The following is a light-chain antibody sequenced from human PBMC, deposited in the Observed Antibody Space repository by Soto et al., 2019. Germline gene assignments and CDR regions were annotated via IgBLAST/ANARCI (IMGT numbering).Light chain of an antibody. J-gene: IGLJ1*01. CDR3: SSHTSGSTRV. CDR2: EVT. V-gene: IGLV2-14*01. CDR1: FSDVGGYDY. Sequence: QSVLTQPASVSGSPGQSIAISCTCTFSDVGGYDYVSWYQQHPDKAPKLMIYEVTKRPSGVSNRFSGSKSGNTASLTISGLQPEDEADYYCSSHTSGSTRVFGSGTKVPVL.